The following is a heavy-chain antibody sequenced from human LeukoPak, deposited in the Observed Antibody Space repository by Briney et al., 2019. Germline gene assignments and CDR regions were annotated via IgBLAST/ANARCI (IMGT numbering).Heavy chain of an antibody. CDR3: ARGPDSGSYFAWFDS. CDR1: GGSFSGYY. D-gene: IGHD3-10*01. V-gene: IGHV4-34*01. CDR2: INQSGST. Sequence: SETLSLTCAVYGGSFSGYYWNWIRQPPGKGLEWIGEINQSGSTKYNPSFESRVTISVDTSKNQLSLKLSSVTAADTAVYYCARGPDSGSYFAWFDSWGQGALVNVSS. J-gene: IGHJ5*01.